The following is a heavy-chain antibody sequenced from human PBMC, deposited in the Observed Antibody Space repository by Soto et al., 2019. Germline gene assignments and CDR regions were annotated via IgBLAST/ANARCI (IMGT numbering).Heavy chain of an antibody. D-gene: IGHD6-13*01. V-gene: IGHV3-23*01. CDR1: GFTFSSYA. CDR2: ISGSGGST. Sequence: EVQLLESGGGLVQPGGSLRLSCAASGFTFSSYAMSWVRQAPGKGLEWVSAISGSGGSTYYADSVKGRFTISRDNSKNTLYLQMNSLRGEDTAVYYCAKLGGYSSRRGRFDPWGQGTLVTVSS. J-gene: IGHJ5*02. CDR3: AKLGGYSSRRGRFDP.